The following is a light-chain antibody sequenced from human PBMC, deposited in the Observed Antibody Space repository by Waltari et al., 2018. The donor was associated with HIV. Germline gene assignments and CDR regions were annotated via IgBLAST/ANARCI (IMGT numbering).Light chain of an antibody. CDR2: GAS. CDR3: QQYYKWPRT. Sequence: EIVMTPSPATLSVSPGERDTLSCRASQTVSSNLAWYQQKPGQAPRLLIHGASSRATGVPARFSGSGSGTEFTLTISSLQSEDFAVYYCQQYYKWPRTFGQGTKVEIK. V-gene: IGKV3-15*01. CDR1: QTVSSN. J-gene: IGKJ1*01.